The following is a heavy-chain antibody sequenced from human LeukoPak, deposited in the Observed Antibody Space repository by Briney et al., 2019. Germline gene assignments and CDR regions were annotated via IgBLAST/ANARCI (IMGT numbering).Heavy chain of an antibody. V-gene: IGHV3-7*01. CDR1: GFTFSSYW. CDR3: ARDVLGVREAGVY. CDR2: IKQDGSEK. J-gene: IGHJ4*02. D-gene: IGHD3-10*02. Sequence: GGSLRLSCAASGFTFSSYWMSWVRQAPGKGLEWVANIKQDGSEKYYVDSVKGRFTISRDNAKNSLYLQMNSLRAEDTAVYYCARDVLGVREAGVYWGQGTLVTVSS.